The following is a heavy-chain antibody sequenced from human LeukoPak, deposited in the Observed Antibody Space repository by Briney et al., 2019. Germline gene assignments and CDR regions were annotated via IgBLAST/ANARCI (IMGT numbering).Heavy chain of an antibody. Sequence: SETLSLTCTVSGGSIRSSSYYWGWIRQPPGKGLEWIGNIYYSGSTYYNPSLKSRVTISVHTSKNQFSLKLSSVTAADTAVYYCATGRDIVVVVAATLEYWGQGTLVTVSS. D-gene: IGHD2-15*01. V-gene: IGHV4-39*01. CDR2: IYYSGST. CDR1: GGSIRSSSYY. J-gene: IGHJ4*02. CDR3: ATGRDIVVVVAATLEY.